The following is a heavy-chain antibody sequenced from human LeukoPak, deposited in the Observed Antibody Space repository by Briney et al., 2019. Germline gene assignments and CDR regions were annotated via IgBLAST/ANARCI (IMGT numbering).Heavy chain of an antibody. D-gene: IGHD3-22*01. J-gene: IGHJ4*02. Sequence: PSETLSLTCTVSGGSISSSSYYWGWIRQPPGKGLEWIGSIYYSGSTYYNPSLKSRVTISVDTSKNQFSLKLSSVTAADTAVYYCARQKGSGYPFSTPPYYFGYWGQGTLVTVSS. CDR1: GGSISSSSYY. CDR2: IYYSGST. V-gene: IGHV4-39*01. CDR3: ARQKGSGYPFSTPPYYFGY.